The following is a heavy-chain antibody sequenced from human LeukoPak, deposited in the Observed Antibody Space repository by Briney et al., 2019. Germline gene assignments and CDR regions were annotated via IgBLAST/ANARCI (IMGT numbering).Heavy chain of an antibody. CDR3: ARDRSYDSSGYLDY. Sequence: GGSLRLSCAASGFTFSSYGMHWVRQAPGKGLEWVAVIWYDGSNKYYADSVKGRFTISRDNSKNTLYLQMNSLRAEDTAVYYCARDRSYDSSGYLDYWGQGTLVTVSS. D-gene: IGHD3-22*01. V-gene: IGHV3-33*01. CDR1: GFTFSSYG. CDR2: IWYDGSNK. J-gene: IGHJ4*02.